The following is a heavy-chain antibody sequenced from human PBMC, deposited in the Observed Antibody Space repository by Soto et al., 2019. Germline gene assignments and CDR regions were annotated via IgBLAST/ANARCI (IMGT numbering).Heavy chain of an antibody. CDR1: GGSISSGGYY. CDR2: IYYSGST. CDR3: ARGDTAMVYY. Sequence: SETLSLTCTVSGGSISSGGYYWSWIRQHPGKGLEWIGYIYYSGSTYYNPSLKSRVTISVDTSKNQFSLKLSSVTAADTAVYYCARGDTAMVYYWGQGTLVTVSS. V-gene: IGHV4-31*03. D-gene: IGHD5-18*01. J-gene: IGHJ4*02.